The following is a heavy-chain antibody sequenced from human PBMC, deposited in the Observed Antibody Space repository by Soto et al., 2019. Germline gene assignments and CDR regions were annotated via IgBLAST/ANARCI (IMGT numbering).Heavy chain of an antibody. CDR2: ISYDGSNK. J-gene: IGHJ5*02. CDR1: GFTFSSYG. D-gene: IGHD3-3*01. V-gene: IGHV3-30*18. Sequence: QVQLVESGGGVVQPGRSLRLSCAASGFTFSSYGMHWVRQAPGKGLEWVAVISYDGSNKYYADSVKGRFTISRDNSKNTLYLQMNSLRAEHTAVYYCAKEGPGDYDFWSGYYTAPESDWFDPWGQGTLVTVSS. CDR3: AKEGPGDYDFWSGYYTAPESDWFDP.